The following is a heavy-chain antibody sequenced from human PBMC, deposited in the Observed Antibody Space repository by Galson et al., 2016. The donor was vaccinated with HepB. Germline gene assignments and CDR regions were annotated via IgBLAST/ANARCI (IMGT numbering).Heavy chain of an antibody. J-gene: IGHJ4*02. D-gene: IGHD4-23*01. CDR3: VRGRGNGNFFEN. CDR1: GFSFRYYG. V-gene: IGHV3-48*01. Sequence: SLRHSCAASGFSFRYYGMNWVRQAPGKGLEWVSYVSKDSGTIYYADSVKGRLIISRDNAKDSLYLQMNSLRAEDTAVYYCVRGRGNGNFFENWGQGTLVTVSS. CDR2: VSKDSGTI.